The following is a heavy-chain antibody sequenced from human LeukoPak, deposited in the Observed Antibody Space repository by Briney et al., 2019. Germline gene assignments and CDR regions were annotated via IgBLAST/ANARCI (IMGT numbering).Heavy chain of an antibody. D-gene: IGHD5-12*01. CDR2: IYYSGST. V-gene: IGHV4-39*07. CDR3: AREIRRYSGYDTPELDLYYHYYYMDV. J-gene: IGHJ6*03. Sequence: SETLSLTCTVSGGSISSSSYYWGWIRQPPGKGLEWIGSIYYSGSTYYNPSLKSRVTISVDTSKNQFSLKLSSVTAADTAVYYCAREIRRYSGYDTPELDLYYHYYYMDVWGKGTTVTVSS. CDR1: GGSISSSSYY.